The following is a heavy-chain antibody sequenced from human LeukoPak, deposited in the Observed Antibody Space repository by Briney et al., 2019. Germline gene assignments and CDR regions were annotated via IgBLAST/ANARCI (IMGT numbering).Heavy chain of an antibody. CDR3: ARDFLPGDSDY. V-gene: IGHV1-2*06. Sequence: GASVKVSCKAPGYTFAGYYMHWVRQAPGQGLEWMGRINPNSGGTNYAQKFQGRVTMTRDTSISTAYMELSRLRSDDTAVYYCARDFLPGDSDYWGQGTLVTVSS. CDR2: INPNSGGT. D-gene: IGHD7-27*01. CDR1: GYTFAGYY. J-gene: IGHJ4*02.